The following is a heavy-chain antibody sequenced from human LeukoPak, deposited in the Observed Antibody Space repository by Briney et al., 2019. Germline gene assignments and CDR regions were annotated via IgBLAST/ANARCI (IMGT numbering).Heavy chain of an antibody. V-gene: IGHV3-11*05. Sequence: GGSLRLSCAASGFTFSDYYMSWIRQAPGKGLEWVSYISSSSSYTNYADSVKGRFTISRDNAKNSPYLQMNSLRAEDTAVNYCARDAHCDSSGYLPDYWGQGTLVTVSS. J-gene: IGHJ4*02. CDR2: ISSSSSYT. CDR1: GFTFSDYY. D-gene: IGHD3-22*01. CDR3: ARDAHCDSSGYLPDY.